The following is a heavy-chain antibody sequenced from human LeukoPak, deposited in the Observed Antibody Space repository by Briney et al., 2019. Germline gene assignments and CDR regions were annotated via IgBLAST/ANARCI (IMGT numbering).Heavy chain of an antibody. D-gene: IGHD6-13*01. Sequence: ASVTVSCKASGYTFTGYYMHWVRQPPGKGLEWMGWINPNSGGTNYAQKFQGRVTMTRDTSISTAYMELSRLRSDDTAVYYCARDPVGQQLYYYYYGMDVWGQGTTVTVSS. CDR2: INPNSGGT. CDR1: GYTFTGYY. CDR3: ARDPVGQQLYYYYYGMDV. V-gene: IGHV1-2*02. J-gene: IGHJ6*02.